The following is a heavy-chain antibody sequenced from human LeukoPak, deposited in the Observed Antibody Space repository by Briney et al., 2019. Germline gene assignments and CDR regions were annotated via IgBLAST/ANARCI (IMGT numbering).Heavy chain of an antibody. CDR3: ATGVVDDRGFGWFDP. J-gene: IGHJ5*02. CDR1: GALFNDYY. D-gene: IGHD2-15*01. CDR2: INHSGSP. Sequence: SETLSLTCAVSGALFNDYYWGWIRQPLGKGLEWIGEINHSGSPNYSPSLKSRVSISVDTAKKQISLTMKSVTAADTAIYYCATGVVDDRGFGWFDPWGPGTQVIVS. V-gene: IGHV4-34*01.